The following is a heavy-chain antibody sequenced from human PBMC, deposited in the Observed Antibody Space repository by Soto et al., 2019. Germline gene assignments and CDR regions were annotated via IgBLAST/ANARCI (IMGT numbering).Heavy chain of an antibody. CDR1: GGSISSHY. D-gene: IGHD2-2*01. J-gene: IGHJ5*01. CDR2: IYYSGTT. V-gene: IGHV4-59*11. CDR3: ARSRAYSRSWFDS. Sequence: SETLSLTCTVSGGSISSHYWNWIRQPPGKGLEWIGYIYYSGTTKYNPSLESRVAVSLDTSKNQFSLKLRSVTAADTAVYYCARSRAYSRSWFDSWGQGTLVTVSS.